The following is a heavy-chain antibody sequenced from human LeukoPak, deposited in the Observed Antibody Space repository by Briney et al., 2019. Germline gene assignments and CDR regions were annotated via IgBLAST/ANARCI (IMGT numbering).Heavy chain of an antibody. CDR3: AKSRSWYLDY. V-gene: IGHV3-30*18. CDR1: GFTFRSYG. CDR2: ISYDGSDK. Sequence: PGRSLRLSCAASGFTFRSYGIHWLRQAPGKGLECVALISYDGSDKFFADSVRGRLTNYIDNSKNTLYLQMNSLRAEDTAVYYCAKSRSWYLDYWGQGTLVTVSS. J-gene: IGHJ4*02. D-gene: IGHD6-13*01.